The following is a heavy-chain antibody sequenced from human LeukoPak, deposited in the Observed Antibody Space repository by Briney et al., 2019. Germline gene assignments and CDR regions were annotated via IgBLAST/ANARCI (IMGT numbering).Heavy chain of an antibody. D-gene: IGHD2-2*01. J-gene: IGHJ6*02. CDR3: ASPGYCSSTSCSYYYYYGMDV. V-gene: IGHV4-39*01. Sequence: KPSETLSLTCTVSGGSISSSSYYWGWIRQPPGKGLEWIGSIYYSGSTYYNPSLKSRVTISVDSSKNQFSLKRSSVTAADTAVYYCASPGYCSSTSCSYYYYYGMDVWGQGTTVTVSS. CDR1: GGSISSSSYY. CDR2: IYYSGST.